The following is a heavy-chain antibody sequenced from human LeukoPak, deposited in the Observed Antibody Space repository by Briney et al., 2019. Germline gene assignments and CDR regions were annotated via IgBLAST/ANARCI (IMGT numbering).Heavy chain of an antibody. CDR3: ARGNSNYGYVLDI. Sequence: SETLSLTCAVYGGSFSGYYWSWIRQPPGKGLEWIGEINHSGSTNYNPSLKSRVTISVDTSKNQFSLKLSSVTAADTAVYYCARGNSNYGYVLDIWGQGTMVTVSS. CDR2: INHSGST. J-gene: IGHJ3*02. V-gene: IGHV4-34*01. CDR1: GGSFSGYY. D-gene: IGHD4-11*01.